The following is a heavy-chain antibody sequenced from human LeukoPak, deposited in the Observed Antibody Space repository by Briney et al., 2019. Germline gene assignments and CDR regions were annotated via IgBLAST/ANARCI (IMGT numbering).Heavy chain of an antibody. D-gene: IGHD3-10*01. CDR2: IYHSGST. J-gene: IGHJ4*02. Sequence: SETLSLTCAVSGYSINSGYYWAWIRQPPGKGLEYIGSIYHSGSTYHNPSLKSRITISVDTSKNQFSLNLTSVTAADTAEYCCARVTPYYGGPDYWGQGTLVTVSS. V-gene: IGHV4-38-2*01. CDR1: GYSINSGYY. CDR3: ARVTPYYGGPDY.